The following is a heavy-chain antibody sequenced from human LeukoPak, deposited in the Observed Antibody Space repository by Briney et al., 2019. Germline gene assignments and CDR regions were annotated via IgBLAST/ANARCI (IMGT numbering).Heavy chain of an antibody. CDR2: IYSGGST. D-gene: IGHD4-23*01. J-gene: IGHJ3*02. V-gene: IGHV3-53*01. CDR3: ARSGGPTDDAFDI. Sequence: GGSLRLSCAASGFTVSSNHMSWVRQAPGKGLEWVSVIYSGGSTYYADSVKGRFTISRDNSKNTLYLQMNSLRAEDTAVYYCARSGGPTDDAFDIWGQGTMVTVSS. CDR1: GFTVSSNH.